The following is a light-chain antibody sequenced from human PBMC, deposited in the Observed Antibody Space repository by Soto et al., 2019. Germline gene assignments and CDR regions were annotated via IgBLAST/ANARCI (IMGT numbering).Light chain of an antibody. CDR2: DTS. Sequence: EIVMTQSPGTLSVSPGESATLSCRASQSVSSNLAWYQRKPGQAPRLLIYDTSTRATGVPARFSGSGSGTEFTLTISSLQSEDFAVYYCQQYNNWPLTFGQGTKLEIK. J-gene: IGKJ2*01. CDR3: QQYNNWPLT. V-gene: IGKV3-15*01. CDR1: QSVSSN.